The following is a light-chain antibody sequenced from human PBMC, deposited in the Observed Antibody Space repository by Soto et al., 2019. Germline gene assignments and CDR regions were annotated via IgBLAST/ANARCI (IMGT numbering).Light chain of an antibody. CDR3: CSYAATTTFV. V-gene: IGLV2-23*02. Sequence: QSALTQPASVSGSPGQSITISCTGTSNDVATYNLVSWYQQYPGKAPKVVISEVSKRPSGISDRFSGSKSGNTASLTISGLQAEDEADYFCCSYAATTTFVFGGGTKVTVL. CDR1: SNDVATYNL. J-gene: IGLJ2*01. CDR2: EVS.